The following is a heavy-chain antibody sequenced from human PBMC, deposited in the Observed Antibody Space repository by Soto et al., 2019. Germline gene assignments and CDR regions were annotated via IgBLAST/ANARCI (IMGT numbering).Heavy chain of an antibody. CDR2: ISGSGGST. D-gene: IGHD6-19*01. Sequence: EVQLLESGGGLVQPGGSLRLSCAASGFTFSSYAMSWVRQAPGKGLEWVSAISGSGGSTYYADSVKGRFTISRDNSKNTRYRQMNSLRAEDTAVYYCAKDRSWGGWYPFDYWGQGTLVTVSS. CDR3: AKDRSWGGWYPFDY. V-gene: IGHV3-23*01. J-gene: IGHJ4*02. CDR1: GFTFSSYA.